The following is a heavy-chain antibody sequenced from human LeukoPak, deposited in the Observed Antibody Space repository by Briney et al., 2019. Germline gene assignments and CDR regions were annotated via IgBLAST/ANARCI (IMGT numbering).Heavy chain of an antibody. V-gene: IGHV4-34*01. J-gene: IGHJ5*02. CDR1: VGSFRGYY. CDR3: ARGRPFDP. Sequence: PSETLSLICAVYVGSFRGYYWSWIRQPPGKGLAWIGEINHTGSTNYNPSLKSRVTISVDMSKNQFSQKLSSVTAADTAVYYCARGRPFDPWGQGTLVTVSS. CDR2: INHTGST.